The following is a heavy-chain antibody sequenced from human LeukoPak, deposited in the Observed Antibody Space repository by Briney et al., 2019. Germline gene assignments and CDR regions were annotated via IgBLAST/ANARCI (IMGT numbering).Heavy chain of an antibody. J-gene: IGHJ4*02. CDR1: GYTFTSYG. CDR2: ISAYNGNT. V-gene: IGHV1-18*01. CDR3: ATATSRPQLVGAIPFDY. Sequence: ASVKVSCKASGYTFTSYGISWVRQAPGQGLEWMGWISAYNGNTDYAQKFQGGVTMTEDTSTDTAYMELSSLRSEDTAVYYCATATSRPQLVGAIPFDYWGQGTLVTVSS. D-gene: IGHD1-26*01.